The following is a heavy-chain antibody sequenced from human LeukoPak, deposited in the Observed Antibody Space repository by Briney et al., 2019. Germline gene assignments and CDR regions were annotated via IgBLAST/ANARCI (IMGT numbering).Heavy chain of an antibody. CDR2: INTSGGST. CDR3: VRDGSSWGNFDY. Sequence: GRSLRLSCAASGFTFSSYGMSWVRQAPGEGLEWVSAINTSGGSTYYADSVKGRFTISRDNSKNTLYLQMNSLRAEDTAVYYCVRDGSSWGNFDYWGQGTLVSVSS. D-gene: IGHD7-27*01. CDR1: GFTFSSYG. V-gene: IGHV3-23*01. J-gene: IGHJ4*02.